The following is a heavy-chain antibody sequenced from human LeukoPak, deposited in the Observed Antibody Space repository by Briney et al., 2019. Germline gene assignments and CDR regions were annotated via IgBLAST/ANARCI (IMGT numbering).Heavy chain of an antibody. J-gene: IGHJ6*03. Sequence: ASVKVSCKASGYTFTSYDINWVRQATGQGLEWMGWMNPNSGNTGYAQKFQGRVTMTRNTSISTAYMELSSLRSEDTAVYYCASQNQGKAIDPSYYYYYMDVWGKGTTVTVSS. V-gene: IGHV1-8*01. CDR3: ASQNQGKAIDPSYYYYYMDV. D-gene: IGHD5-18*01. CDR2: MNPNSGNT. CDR1: GYTFTSYD.